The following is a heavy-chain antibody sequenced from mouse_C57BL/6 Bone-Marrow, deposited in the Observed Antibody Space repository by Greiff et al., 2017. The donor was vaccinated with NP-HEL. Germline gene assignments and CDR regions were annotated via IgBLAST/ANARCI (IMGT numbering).Heavy chain of an antibody. CDR2: IDPENGDT. CDR1: GFNIKDDY. D-gene: IGHD1-1*01. J-gene: IGHJ4*01. CDR3: TRFITTVVATEYAMDY. Sequence: DVKLQESGAELVRPGASVKLSCTASGFNIKDDYLHWVKQRPEQGLEWIGWIDPENGDTAYASKFQGKATIPADTSSNTAYLQLSSLTSEDTAVYYCTRFITTVVATEYAMDYWGQGTSVTVSS. V-gene: IGHV14-4*01.